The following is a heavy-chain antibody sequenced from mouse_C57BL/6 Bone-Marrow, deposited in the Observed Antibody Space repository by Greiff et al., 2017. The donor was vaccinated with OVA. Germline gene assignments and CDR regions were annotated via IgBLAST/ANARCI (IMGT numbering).Heavy chain of an antibody. V-gene: IGHV1-82*01. D-gene: IGHD1-1*01. J-gene: IGHJ1*03. CDR1: GYAFSSSW. CDR2: IYPGDGDT. Sequence: QVQLQQSGPELVKPGASVKISCKASGYAFSSSWMNWVKRRPGKGLEWIGRIYPGDGDTNYNGKFKGKATLTADKSSSTAYMQLSSLTSEDSAVYFCAKIYYYGRGYFDVWGTGTTVTVSS. CDR3: AKIYYYGRGYFDV.